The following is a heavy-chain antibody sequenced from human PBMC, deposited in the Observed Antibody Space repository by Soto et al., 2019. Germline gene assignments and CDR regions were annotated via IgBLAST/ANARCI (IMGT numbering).Heavy chain of an antibody. CDR3: ARDHSYYGSGSYYPPPWFDP. Sequence: QVQLVQSGAEVKKPGSSVKVSCKASGGTFSSYAISWVRQAPGQGLEWMGGIIPIFGTANYAQKFQGRVTITADESTSTAYMELSSLRSEDTAVYYCARDHSYYGSGSYYPPPWFDPWGQGTLFTVSS. D-gene: IGHD3-10*01. CDR1: GGTFSSYA. CDR2: IIPIFGTA. J-gene: IGHJ5*02. V-gene: IGHV1-69*01.